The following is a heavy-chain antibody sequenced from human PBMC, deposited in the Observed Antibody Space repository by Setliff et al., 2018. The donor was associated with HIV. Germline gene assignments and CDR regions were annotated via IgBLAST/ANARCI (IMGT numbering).Heavy chain of an antibody. D-gene: IGHD4-4*01. CDR3: ARLSRWGTMTTLDF. CDR2: IQASGIT. Sequence: SETLSLTCAVSGGSISNHWWSWFRQPPGKGLEWIAYIQASGITNHKPSLKSRATISVDTSKNQFSLTLSSVTAADTAVYFCARLSRWGTMTTLDFWGQGTLVTDSS. V-gene: IGHV4-59*08. J-gene: IGHJ4*02. CDR1: GGSISNHW.